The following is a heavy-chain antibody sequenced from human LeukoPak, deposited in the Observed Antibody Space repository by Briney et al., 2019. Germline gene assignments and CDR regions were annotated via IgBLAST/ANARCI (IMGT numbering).Heavy chain of an antibody. CDR1: GFTFGTSA. J-gene: IGHJ4*02. CDR2: ISGDGSST. V-gene: IGHV3-74*01. D-gene: IGHD3-3*01. CDR3: ARGSTIFGVVIVDY. Sequence: GGSLRLSCAASGFTFGTSAMTWVRQAPGKGLVWVSRISGDGSSTSYADSVKGRFTISRDNAKNTLYLQMNSLRAEDTAVYYCARGSTIFGVVIVDYWGQGTLVTVSS.